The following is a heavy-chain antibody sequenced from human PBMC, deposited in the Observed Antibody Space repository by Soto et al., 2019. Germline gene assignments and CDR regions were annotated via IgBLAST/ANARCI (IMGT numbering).Heavy chain of an antibody. CDR1: GGSFSGYY. V-gene: IGHV4-34*01. J-gene: IGHJ6*02. Sequence: SETLSLTCAVYGGSFSGYYWSWIRQPPGKGLEWIGEINHSGSTNYNPSLKSRVTISVDTSKNQFSLKLSSVTAADTAVYYCARGQGEWFGEFPNYGMDVWGQGTTVT. CDR3: ARGQGEWFGEFPNYGMDV. D-gene: IGHD3-10*01. CDR2: INHSGST.